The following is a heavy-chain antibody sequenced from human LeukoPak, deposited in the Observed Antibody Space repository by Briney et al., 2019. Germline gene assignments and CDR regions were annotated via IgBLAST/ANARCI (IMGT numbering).Heavy chain of an antibody. CDR1: GGSISSYY. V-gene: IGHV4-59*08. D-gene: IGHD3-10*01. CDR3: ARLDTMVRGVIPL. Sequence: SETLSLTCTVSGGSISSYYWSWIRQPPGKGLEWIGYIYYSGSTNYNPSLKSRVTISVDTSKNQFSLKLSSVTAADTAVYCCARLDTMVRGVIPLWGQGTLVTVSS. CDR2: IYYSGST. J-gene: IGHJ4*02.